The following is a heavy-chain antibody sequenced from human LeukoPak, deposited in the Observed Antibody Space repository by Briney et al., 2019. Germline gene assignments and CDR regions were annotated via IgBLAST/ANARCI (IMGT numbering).Heavy chain of an antibody. CDR1: GYTFTSYD. CDR2: MNPNSCNT. V-gene: IGHV1-8*01. CDR3: ARIAAAGNRRFNY. J-gene: IGHJ4*02. D-gene: IGHD6-13*01. Sequence: ASVKVSCKASGYTFTSYDINWVRQATGQGLEWMGWMNPNSCNTGYAQKFQGRITMTRNTSISTAYMELSSLTSEDTAVYYCARIAAAGNRRFNYWGQGTLVTVSS.